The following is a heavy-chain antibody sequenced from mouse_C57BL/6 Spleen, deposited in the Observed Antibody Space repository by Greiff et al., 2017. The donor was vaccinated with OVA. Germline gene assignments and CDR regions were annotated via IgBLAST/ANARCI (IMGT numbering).Heavy chain of an antibody. J-gene: IGHJ1*03. CDR2: INPNNGGT. CDR1: GYTFTDYY. V-gene: IGHV1-26*01. Sequence: EVQLQQSGPELVKPGASVKISCKASGYTFTDYYMNWVKQSHGKSLEWIGDINPNNGGTSYNQKFKGKATLTVDKSSSTAYMELRSLTSEDSAVYYCATLWLRRYFDVWGTGTKVTVSS. CDR3: ATLWLRRYFDV. D-gene: IGHD2-2*01.